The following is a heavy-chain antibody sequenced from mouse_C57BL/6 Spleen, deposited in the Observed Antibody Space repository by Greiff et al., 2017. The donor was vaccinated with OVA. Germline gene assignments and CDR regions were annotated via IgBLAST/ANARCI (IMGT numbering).Heavy chain of an antibody. CDR1: GFTFTDYY. V-gene: IGHV7-3*01. Sequence: EVQRVESGGGLVQPGGSLSLSCAASGFTFTDYYMSWVRQPPGKALEWLGFIRNKANGYTTEYSASVKGLFTISRDNSQSILYLQMNALRAEDSATYYCARDPLYDGCHAYYFDYWGQGTTLTVSS. J-gene: IGHJ2*01. CDR2: IRNKANGYTT. D-gene: IGHD2-3*01. CDR3: ARDPLYDGCHAYYFDY.